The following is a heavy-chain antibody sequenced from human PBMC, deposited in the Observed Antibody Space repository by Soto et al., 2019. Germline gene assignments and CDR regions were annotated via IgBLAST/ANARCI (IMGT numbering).Heavy chain of an antibody. J-gene: IGHJ3*02. D-gene: IGHD3-16*01. Sequence: QVQLLQSGPEVKKPGASVKVSCRAFGYRFTEFGISWVRQAPGQGLAWVGWSRADNSHPNYAKSLQGRVNVTTDTSSNAAEMELTSLTSADTAVYYCARAAARFDSVWGRNEALEIWGQGPVVLVSS. V-gene: IGHV1-18*01. CDR2: SRADNSHP. CDR1: GYRFTEFG. CDR3: ARAAARFDSVWGRNEALEI.